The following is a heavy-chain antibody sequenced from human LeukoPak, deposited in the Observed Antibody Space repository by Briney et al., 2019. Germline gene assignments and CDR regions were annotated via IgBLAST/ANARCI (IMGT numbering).Heavy chain of an antibody. D-gene: IGHD6-6*01. J-gene: IGHJ4*02. CDR1: GFTFSSYA. V-gene: IGHV3-23*01. CDR2: ISGSGGST. CDR3: ASAGRSSSSSEVGALIGITPFRG. Sequence: GGSLRLSCAASGFTFSSYAMSWVRQAPGKGLEWVSAISGSGGSTYYADSVKGRFTISRDNSKNTLYLQMNSLRAEDTAVYYCASAGRSSSSSEVGALIGITPFRGWGQGTLVTVSS.